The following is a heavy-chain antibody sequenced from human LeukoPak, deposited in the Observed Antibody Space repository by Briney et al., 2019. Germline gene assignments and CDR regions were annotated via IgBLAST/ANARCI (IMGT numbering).Heavy chain of an antibody. V-gene: IGHV3-30*15. Sequence: PGGSLRLSCAASGFSLRSYAMHWVRQAPGKGLEWVAVISDDGSRQHYADFLEGRFTISRDNSKNTVSLQMSSLTSEDTAVYFCVREQPGDGWSGFDYWGQGTLVTVSS. D-gene: IGHD6-19*01. CDR2: ISDDGSRQ. CDR1: GFSLRSYA. J-gene: IGHJ4*02. CDR3: VREQPGDGWSGFDY.